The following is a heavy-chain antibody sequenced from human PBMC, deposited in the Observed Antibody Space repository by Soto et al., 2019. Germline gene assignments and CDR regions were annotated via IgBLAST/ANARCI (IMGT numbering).Heavy chain of an antibody. V-gene: IGHV1-8*02. CDR3: ARIAMPARPRWYNWFDP. D-gene: IGHD2-2*01. CDR2: MNPNSGET. J-gene: IGHJ5*02. Sequence: QEQLVQSAAEVKKPGALVKVSCMTSGYTFNDYEINWVRQATGQGLEWIGWMNPNSGETGYAQRFQGRVTMTTRSSLSTAYLELSSLTSDDTAVYYCARIAMPARPRWYNWFDPWGQGTLVTVSS. CDR1: GYTFNDYE.